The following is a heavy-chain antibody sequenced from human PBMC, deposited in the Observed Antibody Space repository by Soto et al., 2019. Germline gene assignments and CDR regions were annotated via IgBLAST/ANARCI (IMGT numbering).Heavy chain of an antibody. CDR1: GFTFTSSA. CDR3: AAVGYSSSWYIDY. D-gene: IGHD6-13*01. V-gene: IGHV1-58*01. Sequence: QMQLVQSGPEVKKPGTSVKVSCKASGFTFTSSAVQWVRQARGQRLEWIGWIVVGSGNTNYAQKFQERVTITRDMSTSTAYMELSSRRSEDTAVYYCAAVGYSSSWYIDYWGQGTLVTVSS. J-gene: IGHJ4*02. CDR2: IVVGSGNT.